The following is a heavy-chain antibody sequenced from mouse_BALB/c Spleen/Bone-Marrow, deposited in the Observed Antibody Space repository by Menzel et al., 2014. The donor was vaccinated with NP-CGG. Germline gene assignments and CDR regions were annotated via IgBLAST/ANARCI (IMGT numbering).Heavy chain of an antibody. D-gene: IGHD2-4*01. CDR2: INPSNGGT. J-gene: IGHJ2*01. Sequence: QVQLQQPGAELVKPGASVKLSCKASGYTFTSYYKYWVKQRPGQGLEWIGEINPSNGGTNFNEKFKSKATLTVDKSSSTAYMQLSSLTSEDSAVYYCTRSTMITYFDYWGQGTTLTVSS. V-gene: IGHV1S81*02. CDR1: GYTFTSYY. CDR3: TRSTMITYFDY.